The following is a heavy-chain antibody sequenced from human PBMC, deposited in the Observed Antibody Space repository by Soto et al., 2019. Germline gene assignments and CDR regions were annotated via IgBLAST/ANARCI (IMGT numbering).Heavy chain of an antibody. CDR1: GYTFTDYF. CDR2: INPNSGDT. CDR3: ARDVAGTFGWFDP. Sequence: ASVKVSCKTSGYTFTDYFVHWVRQAPGQGLEWMGWINPNSGDTNYAQKFQGRVTMTRDTSISTAYMDLTSLRSDDTALYYCARDVAGTFGWFDPWGQGTLVTVSS. V-gene: IGHV1-2*02. D-gene: IGHD6-19*01. J-gene: IGHJ5*02.